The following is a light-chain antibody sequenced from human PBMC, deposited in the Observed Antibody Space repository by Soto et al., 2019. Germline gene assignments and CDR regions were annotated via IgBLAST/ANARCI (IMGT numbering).Light chain of an antibody. V-gene: IGLV2-11*01. CDR1: SNDVGAYNY. Sequence: QSALTQPASVSGSPGQSITISCTGTSNDVGAYNYVSWYQHHPGNAPKLIIHDVYKRPSGVPDRFSASKSGNTASLTISGLQIEDEADYYCCSYAGSSTSVLFGGGTKLTVL. CDR2: DVY. CDR3: CSYAGSSTSVL. J-gene: IGLJ2*01.